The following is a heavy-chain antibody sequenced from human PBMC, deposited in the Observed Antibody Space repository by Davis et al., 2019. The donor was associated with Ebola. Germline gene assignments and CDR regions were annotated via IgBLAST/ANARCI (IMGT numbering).Heavy chain of an antibody. Sequence: GSLRLSCTVSGGSISSYYWSWIRQPPGKGLEWIGYIYYSGSTNYNPSLKSRVTISVDTSKNQFSLKLSSVTAADTAVYYCARFPYYYGMDVWGQGTTVTVCS. J-gene: IGHJ6*02. CDR3: ARFPYYYGMDV. CDR2: IYYSGST. CDR1: GGSISSYY. V-gene: IGHV4-59*08.